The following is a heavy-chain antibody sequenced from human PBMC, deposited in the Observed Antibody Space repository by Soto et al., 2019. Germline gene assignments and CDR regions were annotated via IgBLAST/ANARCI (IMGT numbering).Heavy chain of an antibody. CDR3: ARDAPRRGSYSYYDGMAF. J-gene: IGHJ6*02. Sequence: GASVKVSCKASGYTFTSYAMHWVRQAPGQRLEWMGWINAGNGNTKYSQKFQGRVTITRDTSAGTAYMELSSLRSEDTAVYYCARDAPRRGSYSYYDGMAFCGQGTTVTVSS. D-gene: IGHD1-26*01. V-gene: IGHV1-3*01. CDR2: INAGNGNT. CDR1: GYTFTSYA.